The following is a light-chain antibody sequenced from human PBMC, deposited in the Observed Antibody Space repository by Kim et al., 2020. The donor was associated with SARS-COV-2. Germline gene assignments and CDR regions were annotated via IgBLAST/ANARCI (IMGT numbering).Light chain of an antibody. CDR1: QGISSY. J-gene: IGKJ1*01. Sequence: DIQLTQSPSFLSASVGDRVTITCRASQGISSYLAWYQQKPGKAPKLLIYAASTLQSGVPSRFSGSGSGTEFTLTISSLQPEDFATYYCQQLNSYPPVWTFGQGTKVDIK. V-gene: IGKV1-9*01. CDR3: QQLNSYPPVWT. CDR2: AAS.